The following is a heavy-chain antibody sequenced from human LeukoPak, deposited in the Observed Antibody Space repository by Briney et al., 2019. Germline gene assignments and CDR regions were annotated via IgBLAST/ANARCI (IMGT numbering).Heavy chain of an antibody. D-gene: IGHD6-13*01. CDR2: ISFDGINK. J-gene: IGHJ4*02. V-gene: IGHV3-30*18. Sequence: GGSLRLSCAASGFTFSSYGMHWVRQAPGKGLEWMPVISFDGINKFYTDSVKGRFTISRDNSKNTLYLQMNSLRAEYTAVYYCAKGGGTGYSSSWYSNWGQGTLVTVSS. CDR1: GFTFSSYG. CDR3: AKGGGTGYSSSWYSN.